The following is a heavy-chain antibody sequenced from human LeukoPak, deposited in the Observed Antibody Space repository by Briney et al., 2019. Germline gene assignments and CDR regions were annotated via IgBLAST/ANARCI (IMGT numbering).Heavy chain of an antibody. J-gene: IGHJ4*02. V-gene: IGHV1-18*01. D-gene: IGHD2/OR15-2a*01. Sequence: ASVKVSCKASGYSFSTYGISWVRQAPGQGLEWMGWIRVYNGNTNYTQKFQGRVTLTTDTSTSTAYMELSSLRSEDTAVYYCARDRGKYLFYWGQGTLVTVPS. CDR2: IRVYNGNT. CDR3: ARDRGKYLFY. CDR1: GYSFSTYG.